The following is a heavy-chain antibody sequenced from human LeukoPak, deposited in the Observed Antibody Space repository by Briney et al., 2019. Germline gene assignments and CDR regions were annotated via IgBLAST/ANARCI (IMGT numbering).Heavy chain of an antibody. CDR1: GGSISGYF. D-gene: IGHD2-2*01. CDR3: ARLLVPASMGAFDI. J-gene: IGHJ3*02. Sequence: SETLSLTCTVSGGSISGYFWSWIRQPAGMGLEWLGRMHTSGSTSYNPSLKSRVTMSLDRSRNQFSLRLSSVTAADTAVYYCARLLVPASMGAFDIWGQGTVVTVSS. CDR2: MHTSGST. V-gene: IGHV4-4*07.